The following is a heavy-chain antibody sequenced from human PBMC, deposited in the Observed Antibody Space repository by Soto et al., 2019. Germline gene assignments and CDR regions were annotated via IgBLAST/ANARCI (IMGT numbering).Heavy chain of an antibody. Sequence: ASVKVSCKASGYTFTSYDINWVRQATGQGLERMGWMNPNSGNTGYAQKFQGRVTMTRNTSISTAYMELSSLRSEDTAVYYCASSVSGSRVFDYWGQGTLVTVSS. J-gene: IGHJ4*02. CDR3: ASSVSGSRVFDY. CDR2: MNPNSGNT. V-gene: IGHV1-8*01. CDR1: GYTFTSYD. D-gene: IGHD2-15*01.